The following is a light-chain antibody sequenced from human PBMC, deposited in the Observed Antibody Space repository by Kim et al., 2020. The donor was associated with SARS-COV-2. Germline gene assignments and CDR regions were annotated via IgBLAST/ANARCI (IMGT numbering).Light chain of an antibody. CDR2: DAS. V-gene: IGKV3-11*01. CDR3: QQRNNWPPAVT. Sequence: PGEAAPLPCRASQSIRLHLAWYQHKPGQAPRLLIYDASLRATGIPYRFSGSGSGTDFSLTIGSLESEDFAIYYCQQRNNWPPAVTFGGGTKVDIK. CDR1: QSIRLH. J-gene: IGKJ4*01.